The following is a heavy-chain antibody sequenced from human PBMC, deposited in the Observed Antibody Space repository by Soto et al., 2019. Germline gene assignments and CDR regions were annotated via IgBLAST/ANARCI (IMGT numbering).Heavy chain of an antibody. V-gene: IGHV4-4*07. D-gene: IGHD5-12*01. J-gene: IGHJ4*03. CDR2: IYTSGST. CDR1: GGSISSYY. CDR3: ARDIFVSPLPYATDF. Sequence: LSLTCTVSGGSISSYYWSWIRQPAGKGLEWIGRIYTSGSTNYNPSLKSRVTMSVDTSKNQFSLKLSSVTAADTAVYYCARDIFVSPLPYATDFCGQGTLVTV.